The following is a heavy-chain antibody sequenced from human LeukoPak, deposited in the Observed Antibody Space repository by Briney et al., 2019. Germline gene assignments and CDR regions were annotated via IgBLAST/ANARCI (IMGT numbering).Heavy chain of an antibody. CDR3: ARDGYGDSLMSYYFDY. Sequence: SETLSLTCTVSGGSISSYYGSWHRQPAGEGLEWIGRIYTRGSTNYNPSLKSRVTMSVDTSKNQFSLKLSSVTAADPAVYYCARDGYGDSLMSYYFDYWGQGTLVTASS. V-gene: IGHV4-4*07. D-gene: IGHD4-17*01. J-gene: IGHJ4*02. CDR1: GGSISSYY. CDR2: IYTRGST.